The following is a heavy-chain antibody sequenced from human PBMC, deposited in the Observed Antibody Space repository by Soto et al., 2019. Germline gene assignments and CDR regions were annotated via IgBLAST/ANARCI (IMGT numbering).Heavy chain of an antibody. CDR3: ARTRAVWFDP. D-gene: IGHD6-19*01. CDR1: GGSITSHY. Sequence: ETLSLTCSVSGGSITSHYCSWFRQPPGKGLEWIGYIHHSGSTSYNPSLKSRVTMSVDTSKNQFSLKLSSVTAADTAVYYCARTRAVWFDPWGQGTLVTVSS. V-gene: IGHV4-59*08. J-gene: IGHJ5*02. CDR2: IHHSGST.